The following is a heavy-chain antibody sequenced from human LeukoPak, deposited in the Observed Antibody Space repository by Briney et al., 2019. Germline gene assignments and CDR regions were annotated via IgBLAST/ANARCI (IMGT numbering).Heavy chain of an antibody. Sequence: ASVKVSCKASGYTFATSYMHWVRQAPGQGLEWMGIINPSGGTATYTQKLQGRVTMTRDTSTSTFYMELSRLRSEDTAIYYCTAGRVPNLFDYWGQGTLVTVSS. CDR3: TAGRVPNLFDY. J-gene: IGHJ4*02. CDR2: INPSGGTA. D-gene: IGHD1-26*01. V-gene: IGHV1-46*01. CDR1: GYTFATSY.